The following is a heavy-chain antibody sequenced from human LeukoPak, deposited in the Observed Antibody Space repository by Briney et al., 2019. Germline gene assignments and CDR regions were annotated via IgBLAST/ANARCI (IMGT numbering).Heavy chain of an antibody. CDR2: IYTSGST. D-gene: IGHD3-3*01. CDR1: GGSISSGSYY. V-gene: IGHV4-61*02. Sequence: SETLSLTCTVSGGSISSGSYYWSWIRQPAGKGLEWNGRIYTSGSTNYNPSLKSRVTISVDTSKNQFSLKLSSVTAADTAVYYCASNDFWSEGDWFDPWGQGTLVTVSS. CDR3: ASNDFWSEGDWFDP. J-gene: IGHJ5*02.